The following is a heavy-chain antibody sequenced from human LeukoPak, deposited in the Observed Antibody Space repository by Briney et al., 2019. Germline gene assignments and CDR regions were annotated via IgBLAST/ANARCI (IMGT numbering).Heavy chain of an antibody. CDR2: LSGSGDNT. CDR1: GFTFDDYA. Sequence: PGRSLRLSRAASGFTFDDYAMHWVRQAPGKGLEWVSGLSGSGDNTYYADSVKGRFTISRDNSKKTLYLQMNSLRAEDTAVYYCAKEDSWYYFDHWGQGTLVTVSS. D-gene: IGHD2-8*01. J-gene: IGHJ4*02. CDR3: AKEDSWYYFDH. V-gene: IGHV3-23*01.